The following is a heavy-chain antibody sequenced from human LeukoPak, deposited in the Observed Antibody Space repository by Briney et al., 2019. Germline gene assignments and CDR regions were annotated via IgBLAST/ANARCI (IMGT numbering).Heavy chain of an antibody. D-gene: IGHD6-6*01. J-gene: IGHJ5*02. Sequence: GRSLRLSCAASGFTFSSYGMHWVRQAPGKGLEWVAVIWYDGSNKCYADSVKGRFTISRDNSKNTLYLQMNSLRAEDTAVYYCARDRSDKQGFDPWGQGTLVTVSS. CDR2: IWYDGSNK. CDR3: ARDRSDKQGFDP. V-gene: IGHV3-33*01. CDR1: GFTFSSYG.